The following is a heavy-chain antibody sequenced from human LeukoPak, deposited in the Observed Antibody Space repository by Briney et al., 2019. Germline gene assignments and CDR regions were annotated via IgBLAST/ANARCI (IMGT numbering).Heavy chain of an antibody. CDR1: GFTFDDYG. J-gene: IGHJ4*02. V-gene: IGHV3-20*04. CDR3: ARGRKPRRSGPFDY. D-gene: IGHD3-3*01. CDR2: INWNGGST. Sequence: PGGSLRLSCAASGFTFDDYGMSWVRQAPGKGLEWVSGINWNGGSTGYADSVKGRFTISRDNAKNSLYLQMNSLRADDTALYYCARGRKPRRSGPFDYWGQGTLVTVSS.